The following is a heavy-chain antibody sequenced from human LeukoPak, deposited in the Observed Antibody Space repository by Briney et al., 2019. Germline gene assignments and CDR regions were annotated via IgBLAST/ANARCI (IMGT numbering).Heavy chain of an antibody. J-gene: IGHJ1*01. V-gene: IGHV4-34*01. CDR1: GGSFSGYY. D-gene: IGHD4-17*01. CDR2: INHSGST. Sequence: SETPSLTCAVYGGSFSGYYWSWIRQPPGKGLEWMGEINHSGSTNYNPSLKSRVTILVDTSKNQFSLKLSSVTAADTAVYYCARGHSPVTTKVSYFQHWGQGTLVTVSS. CDR3: ARGHSPVTTKVSYFQH.